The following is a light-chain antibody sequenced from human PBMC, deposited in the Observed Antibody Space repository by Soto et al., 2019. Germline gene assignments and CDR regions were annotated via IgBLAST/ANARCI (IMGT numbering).Light chain of an antibody. V-gene: IGLV2-14*01. CDR2: EVS. J-gene: IGLJ1*01. CDR3: SSYTSSSGGV. CDR1: SSDVGGYNY. Sequence: ALTQPSSVSGSPGQSITISCTGTSSDVGGYNYVSWYQQHPGKAPKLMIYEVSNRPSGVSNRFSGSKSGNTASLTISGLQAEDEADYYCSSYTSSSGGVFGTGTKVTVL.